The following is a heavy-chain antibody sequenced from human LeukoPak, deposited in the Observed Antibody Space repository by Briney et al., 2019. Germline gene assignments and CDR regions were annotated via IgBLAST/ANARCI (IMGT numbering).Heavy chain of an antibody. Sequence: GGSLRLSCAASGFTFSSYSMNWVRQAPGKGLEWVSSISSSSSYIYYADSVKGRFTISRDNAKNSLYLQMNSLRAEDTAVYYCAKGVKGIAAAAPDYWGQGTQVTVSS. CDR2: ISSSSSYI. D-gene: IGHD6-13*01. CDR3: AKGVKGIAAAAPDY. CDR1: GFTFSSYS. V-gene: IGHV3-21*04. J-gene: IGHJ4*02.